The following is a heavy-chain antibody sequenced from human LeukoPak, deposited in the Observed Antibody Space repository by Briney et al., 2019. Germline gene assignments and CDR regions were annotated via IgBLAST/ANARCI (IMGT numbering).Heavy chain of an antibody. CDR2: ISGSGGST. V-gene: IGHV3-23*01. Sequence: GGSLRLSCAASGFTFSSYAMSWVRQAPGKGLEWVSDISGSGGSTYYADSVKGRFTTSRDNSKNTLYLQMNSLRAEDTAVYYSAVRSIAVAGTAFVCWGQGTLVTVSS. CDR3: AVRSIAVAGTAFVC. J-gene: IGHJ4*02. D-gene: IGHD6-19*01. CDR1: GFTFSSYA.